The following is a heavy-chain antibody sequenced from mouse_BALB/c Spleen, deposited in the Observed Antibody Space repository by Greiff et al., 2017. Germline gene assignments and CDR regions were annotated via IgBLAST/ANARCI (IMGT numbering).Heavy chain of an antibody. Sequence: QVQLQQPGAELVKPGASVKLSCKASGYTFTSYYMYWVKQRPGQGLEWIGGINPSNGGTNFNEKFKSKATLTVDKSSSTAYMQLSSLTSEDSAVYYCARKVRPAMDYWGQGTSVTVSS. CDR1: GYTFTSYY. V-gene: IGHV1S81*02. D-gene: IGHD2-14*01. CDR3: ARKVRPAMDY. J-gene: IGHJ4*01. CDR2: INPSNGGT.